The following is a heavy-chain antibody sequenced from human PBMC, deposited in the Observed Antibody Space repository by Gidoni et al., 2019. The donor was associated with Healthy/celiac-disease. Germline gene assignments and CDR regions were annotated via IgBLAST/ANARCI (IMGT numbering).Heavy chain of an antibody. D-gene: IGHD3-22*01. J-gene: IGHJ4*02. CDR1: GFTFSNAW. Sequence: EVQLVESGGGLVKPGGSLRLSCAASGFTFSNAWMSWVRQAPGKGLEWVGRIKSKTDGGTTDYAAPVKGRFTISRDDSKNTLYLQMNSLKTEDTAVYYCTTDLYYYDSSGYLTPTTHFDYWGQGTLVTVSS. CDR2: IKSKTDGGTT. V-gene: IGHV3-15*01. CDR3: TTDLYYYDSSGYLTPTTHFDY.